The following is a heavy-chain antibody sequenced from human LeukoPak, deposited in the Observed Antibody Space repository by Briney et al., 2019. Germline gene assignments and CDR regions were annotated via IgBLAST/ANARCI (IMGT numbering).Heavy chain of an antibody. V-gene: IGHV3-11*01. J-gene: IGHJ4*02. D-gene: IGHD3-22*01. Sequence: GGSLRLSCAASGFTFSDYYMSWVRQAPGKGLEWVSYISSSGSTIYYADSVKGRFTISRDNAKNSLYLQMNSLRAEDTAVYYCARDIQYYYDSSGYCDYWGQGTLVTVSS. CDR1: GFTFSDYY. CDR3: ARDIQYYYDSSGYCDY. CDR2: ISSSGSTI.